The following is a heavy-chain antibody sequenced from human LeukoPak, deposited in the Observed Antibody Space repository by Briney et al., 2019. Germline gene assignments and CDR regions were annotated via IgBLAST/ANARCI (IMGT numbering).Heavy chain of an antibody. Sequence: SETLSLTCTVSGVSISTSSYNWGWVRQPPGKGLEWIGSIYDSANIEYKSSFESPVTLSVYTSKNQLSLRLTSVTAADTAVYYCARHGGPTPEIFVHWGQGTLVTVS. CDR2: IYDSANI. CDR3: ARHGGPTPEIFVH. CDR1: GVSISTSSYN. J-gene: IGHJ4*02. V-gene: IGHV4-39*01. D-gene: IGHD1-1*01.